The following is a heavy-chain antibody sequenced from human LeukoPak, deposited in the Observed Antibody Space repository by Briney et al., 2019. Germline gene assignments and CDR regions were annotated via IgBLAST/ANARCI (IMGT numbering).Heavy chain of an antibody. CDR2: ISSSGSTI. Sequence: PGGSLRLSCAASGFPFSSYEMNWVRQAPGKGLEWVSYISSSGSTIYYADSVKGRFTISRDNAKNSLYLQMNSLRAEDTAVYYCARVSPLYLYGVDWGQGTLVTVSS. V-gene: IGHV3-48*03. J-gene: IGHJ4*02. CDR3: ARVSPLYLYGVD. D-gene: IGHD4-17*01. CDR1: GFPFSSYE.